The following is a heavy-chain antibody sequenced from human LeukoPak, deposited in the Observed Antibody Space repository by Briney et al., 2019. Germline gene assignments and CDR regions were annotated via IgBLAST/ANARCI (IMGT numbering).Heavy chain of an antibody. CDR1: GYTFTSYD. CDR3: ARLLLWFGERAFDI. CDR2: MNPNSGNT. V-gene: IGHV1-8*01. D-gene: IGHD3-10*01. J-gene: IGHJ3*02. Sequence: ASVTVSCTASGYTFTSYDINWVRQAPGQGLEWMGWMNPNSGNTVYAQKFQGRVTMTRNTSISTAYMELSSLRSEDTAVYYCARLLLWFGERAFDIWGQGTMVTVSS.